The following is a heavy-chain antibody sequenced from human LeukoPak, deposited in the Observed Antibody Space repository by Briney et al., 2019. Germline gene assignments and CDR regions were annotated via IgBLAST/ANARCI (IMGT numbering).Heavy chain of an antibody. D-gene: IGHD7-27*01. CDR3: ARRLTGDHVYFDY. CDR2: IYPGDSDT. V-gene: IGHV5-51*01. CDR1: GYSFTSYW. Sequence: GESLKISLKGSGYSFTSYWIGWVRPMPGKGLEWMGIIYPGDSDTRYSPSFQGQVTISADKSISTAYLQWSSLKASDPAMYYCARRLTGDHVYFDYWGQGTLVTVSS. J-gene: IGHJ4*02.